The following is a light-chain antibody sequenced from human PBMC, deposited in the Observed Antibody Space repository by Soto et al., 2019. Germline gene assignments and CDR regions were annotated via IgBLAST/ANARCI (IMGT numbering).Light chain of an antibody. V-gene: IGLV1-44*01. CDR3: AAWDDSLNARGV. J-gene: IGLJ3*02. CDR1: RSNIGNNA. Sequence: QAVVTRPPSASGTPGQRVTISCSGSRSNIGNNAVSWYQQLPGTAPKLLIYNNNQRPSGVPDRFSGSKSGTSASLAISGLQSEDEADYDCAAWDDSLNARGVFGGGTKVTVL. CDR2: NNN.